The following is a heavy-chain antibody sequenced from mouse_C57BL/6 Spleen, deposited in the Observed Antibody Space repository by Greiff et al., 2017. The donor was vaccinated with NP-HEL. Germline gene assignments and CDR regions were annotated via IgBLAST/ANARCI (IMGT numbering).Heavy chain of an antibody. D-gene: IGHD1-1*01. Sequence: EVQLQQSGAELVKPGASVKLSCTASGFNIKDYYMHWVKQRPEQGLEWIGRIDPEDGETQKAPKFQGKATITADKSSNTAYMQLSSLTSEDTAVYYGANPYEYGSSDWDFDVWGTGTTVTVSS. J-gene: IGHJ1*03. V-gene: IGHV14-2*01. CDR2: IDPEDGET. CDR1: GFNIKDYY. CDR3: ANPYEYGSSDWDFDV.